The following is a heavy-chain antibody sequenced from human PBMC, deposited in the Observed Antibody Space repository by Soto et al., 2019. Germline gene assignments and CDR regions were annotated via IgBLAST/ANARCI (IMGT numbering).Heavy chain of an antibody. D-gene: IGHD6-13*01. V-gene: IGHV3-33*01. CDR3: ASGLGGSSNLKSDAFDI. CDR2: IWYDGSNK. CDR1: GFTFSSYG. J-gene: IGHJ3*02. Sequence: GGSLRLSCAASGFTFSSYGMHWVRQAPGKGLEWVAVIWYDGSNKYYADSVKGRFTISRDNSKNTLYLQMNSLRAEDTAVYYCASGLGGSSNLKSDAFDIWGQGTMVTVSS.